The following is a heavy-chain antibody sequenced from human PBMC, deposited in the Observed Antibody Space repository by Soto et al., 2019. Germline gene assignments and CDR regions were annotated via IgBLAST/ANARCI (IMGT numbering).Heavy chain of an antibody. V-gene: IGHV3-43*01. CDR3: AKDIGYCSGGSCNYGMDV. CDR1: GFTFDDYT. CDR2: ISWDGGST. D-gene: IGHD2-15*01. Sequence: GGSLRLSCAASGFTFDDYTMHWVRQAPGKGLEWVSLISWDGGSTYYADSVKGRFTISRDNSKNSLYLQMNSLRTEDTVLYCCAKDIGYCSGGSCNYGMDVWGQGTTVTVSS. J-gene: IGHJ6*02.